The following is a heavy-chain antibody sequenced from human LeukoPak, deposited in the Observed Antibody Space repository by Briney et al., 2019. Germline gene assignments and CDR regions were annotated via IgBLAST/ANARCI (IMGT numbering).Heavy chain of an antibody. CDR2: INPNSGGT. V-gene: IGHV1-2*06. D-gene: IGHD3-3*01. J-gene: IGHJ6*02. Sequence: ASVKISCKASGYTFTVYYMHWVRQAPGQGLEWMGRINPNSGGTNYAQKFQGRVTMTRDTSISTAYMELSRLRSDDTAVYYCARGGKSLRFLEWSRNYYYGMDVWGQGTTVTVSS. CDR1: GYTFTVYY. CDR3: ARGGKSLRFLEWSRNYYYGMDV.